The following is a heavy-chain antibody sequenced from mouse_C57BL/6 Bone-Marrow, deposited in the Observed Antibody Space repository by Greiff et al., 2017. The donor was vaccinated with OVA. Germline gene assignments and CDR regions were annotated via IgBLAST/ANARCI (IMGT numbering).Heavy chain of an antibody. Sequence: QVQLKQPGAELVKPGASVKMSCKASGYTFTSYWITWVKQRPGQGLEWIGDIYPGSGRTNYNEKFKSKATLTVDTSSSTAYMQLSSLTSEDSAVYYYARAGITTVEGDFAMDYWGQGTSVTVSS. CDR2: IYPGSGRT. D-gene: IGHD1-1*01. CDR1: GYTFTSYW. CDR3: ARAGITTVEGDFAMDY. J-gene: IGHJ4*01. V-gene: IGHV1-55*01.